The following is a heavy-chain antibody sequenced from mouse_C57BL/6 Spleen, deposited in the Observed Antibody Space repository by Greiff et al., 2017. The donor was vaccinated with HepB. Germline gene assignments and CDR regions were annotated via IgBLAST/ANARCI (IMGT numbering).Heavy chain of an antibody. J-gene: IGHJ1*03. CDR3: ARAPGHWYFDV. Sequence: VQLKESGGGLVKPGGSLKLSCAASGFTFSSYAMSWVRQTPEKRLEWVATISDGGSYTYYPDNVKGRFTISRDNAKNNLYLQMSHLKSEDTAMYYCARAPGHWYFDVWGTGTTVTVSS. CDR1: GFTFSSYA. V-gene: IGHV5-4*01. CDR2: ISDGGSYT.